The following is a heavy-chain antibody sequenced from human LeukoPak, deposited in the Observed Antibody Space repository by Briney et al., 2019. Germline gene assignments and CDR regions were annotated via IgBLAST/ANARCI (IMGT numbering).Heavy chain of an antibody. D-gene: IGHD3-22*01. CDR1: GFTFSSYW. Sequence: GGSLRLSCAASGFTFSSYWMHWVRQAPGKGLEWVANIKQDGSEKYYVDSVKGRFTISRDKAKNSLYLQMNSLRAEDTAVYSCVRDGDTSGYTNWGQGTLVTVSS. V-gene: IGHV3-7*01. J-gene: IGHJ4*02. CDR2: IKQDGSEK. CDR3: VRDGDTSGYTN.